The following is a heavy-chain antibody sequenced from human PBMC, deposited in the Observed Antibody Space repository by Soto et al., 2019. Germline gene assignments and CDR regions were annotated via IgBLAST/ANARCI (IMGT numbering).Heavy chain of an antibody. Sequence: QITLKESGPTLVKPTQTLTLTCTFSGFSLSTRGVGVGWIRQPPGKALEWLAVIYWDDDKRYSPSLQSRLTFTKDTSKYQVVLTMTNMDPVDTATYYCARKNYGDYPTDYWGQGTLVTVSS. CDR3: ARKNYGDYPTDY. D-gene: IGHD4-17*01. CDR2: IYWDDDK. CDR1: GFSLSTRGVG. V-gene: IGHV2-5*02. J-gene: IGHJ4*02.